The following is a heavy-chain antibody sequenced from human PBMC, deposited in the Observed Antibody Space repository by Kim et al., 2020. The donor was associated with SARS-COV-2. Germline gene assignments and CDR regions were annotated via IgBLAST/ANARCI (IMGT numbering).Heavy chain of an antibody. Sequence: GGSLRLSCAASGFTFDDYAMHWVRQAPGKGLEWVSGISWNSGSIGYADSVKGRFTISRDNAKNSLYLQMNSLRAEDTALYYCAKGMVNGGEFDPWGQGTLVTVSS. J-gene: IGHJ5*02. CDR1: GFTFDDYA. CDR3: AKGMVNGGEFDP. CDR2: ISWNSGSI. D-gene: IGHD3-10*01. V-gene: IGHV3-9*01.